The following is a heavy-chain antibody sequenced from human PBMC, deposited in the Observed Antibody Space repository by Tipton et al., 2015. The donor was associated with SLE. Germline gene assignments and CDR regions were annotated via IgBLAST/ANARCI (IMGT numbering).Heavy chain of an antibody. CDR3: ARDVGYCTNGVCPPFDY. CDR1: GGSISSGSYY. J-gene: IGHJ4*02. Sequence: TLSLTCTVSGGSISSGSYYWSWIRQPAGKGLEWIGRIYTSGSTNYNPSLKSRVTISVDTSKNQFSLKLSSVTAADTAVYYCARDVGYCTNGVCPPFDYWGQGTPVTVSS. V-gene: IGHV4-61*02. D-gene: IGHD2-8*01. CDR2: IYTSGST.